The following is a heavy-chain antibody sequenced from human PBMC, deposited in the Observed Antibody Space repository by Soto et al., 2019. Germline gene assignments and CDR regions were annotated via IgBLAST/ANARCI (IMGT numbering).Heavy chain of an antibody. CDR3: ARDGADIWTGYYYYYGMDV. J-gene: IGHJ6*02. V-gene: IGHV3-21*01. Sequence: EVQLVESGGGLVKPGGSLRLSCAASGFTFSSYSMNWVRQAPGKGLEWVSSISSSSSYIYYADSVKGRFTISRDNAKNSLYLQMNSLRAEDTAVYYCARDGADIWTGYYYYYGMDVWGQGTTVTVSS. CDR1: GFTFSSYS. D-gene: IGHD3-9*01. CDR2: ISSSSSYI.